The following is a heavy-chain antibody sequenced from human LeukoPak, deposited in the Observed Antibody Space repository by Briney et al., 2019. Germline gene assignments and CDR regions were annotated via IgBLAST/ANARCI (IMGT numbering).Heavy chain of an antibody. CDR3: ARGLIRSFDY. CDR1: GYSFTKNW. D-gene: IGHD2/OR15-2a*01. V-gene: IGHV5-10-1*01. CDR2: IDPSDSYT. J-gene: IGHJ4*02. Sequence: NLGESLKISCKGSGYSFTKNWISWVRQMPGKGLEWVGTIDPSDSYTNYSPSFQGHVTISADKSISTAYLQWSSLKASDTAMYYCARGLIRSFDYWGQGTLVTASS.